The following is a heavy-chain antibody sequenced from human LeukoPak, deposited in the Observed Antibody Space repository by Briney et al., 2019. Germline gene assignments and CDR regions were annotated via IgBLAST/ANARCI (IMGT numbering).Heavy chain of an antibody. D-gene: IGHD2-15*01. CDR2: IHPGDAKT. J-gene: IGHJ6*02. V-gene: IGHV5-51*01. Sequence: GESLKISCKGSGYNFANYWIDWVRQMPGKGLEWMGIIHPGDAKTKYSPSFQGQVTISADKSISTAYLQWSSLKASDTAIYYCARALYGYGMDVWGQGTTVTVSS. CDR1: GYNFANYW. CDR3: ARALYGYGMDV.